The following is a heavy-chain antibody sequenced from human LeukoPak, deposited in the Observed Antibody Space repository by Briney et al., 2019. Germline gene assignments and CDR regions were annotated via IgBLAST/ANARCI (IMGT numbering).Heavy chain of an antibody. CDR3: ARLGSGSQTFDY. V-gene: IGHV4-38-2*01. D-gene: IGHD3-10*02. CDR2: IYHSGST. CDR1: GYSISSGYY. J-gene: IGHJ4*02. Sequence: SETLSLTCAVSGYSISSGYYCGWIRQPPGKGLEWIGSIYHSGSTYYNPSLKSRVTISVDTSKNQFSLKLSSVTAADTAVYYCARLGSGSQTFDYWGQGTLVTVSS.